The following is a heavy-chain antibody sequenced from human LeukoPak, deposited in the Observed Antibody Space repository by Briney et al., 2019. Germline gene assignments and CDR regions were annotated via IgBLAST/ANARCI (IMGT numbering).Heavy chain of an antibody. CDR1: GFTFSSYA. D-gene: IGHD3-22*01. CDR2: ISGSGGST. V-gene: IGHV3-23*01. J-gene: IGHJ3*02. CDR3: AKEGRPPWVTADYDSSGQGAFDI. Sequence: GGSLRLSCAASGFTFSSYAMSWVRQAPGKGLEWVSAISGSGGSTYYADSVKGRFTISRDNSKNTLYLQMNSLRAEDTAVYYCAKEGRPPWVTADYDSSGQGAFDIWGQGTMVTVSS.